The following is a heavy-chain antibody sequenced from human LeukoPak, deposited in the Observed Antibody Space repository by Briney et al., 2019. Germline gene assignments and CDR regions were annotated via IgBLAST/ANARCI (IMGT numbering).Heavy chain of an antibody. V-gene: IGHV3-23*01. Sequence: GGSLRLSCAASGLTFSRYAMSWVRQAPGKGLEWVSHISGSGGRTYYADSVKGRFTISRDNSKEMVYLQMNSLRAEDTAVYYCARGPWNDPWGQGTLVTVSS. CDR2: ISGSGGRT. D-gene: IGHD1-1*01. J-gene: IGHJ5*02. CDR1: GLTFSRYA. CDR3: ARGPWNDP.